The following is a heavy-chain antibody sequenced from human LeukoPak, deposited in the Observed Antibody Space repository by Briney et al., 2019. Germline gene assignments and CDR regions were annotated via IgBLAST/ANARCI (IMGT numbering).Heavy chain of an antibody. V-gene: IGHV1-2*02. CDR3: AREYVLLWFGEPYDYYMDV. CDR1: GYTFTGYY. D-gene: IGHD3-10*01. J-gene: IGHJ6*03. CDR2: INPNSGGT. Sequence: ASVKVSCKASGYTFTGYYMHWVRQAPGQGLEWMGWINPNSGGTNYAQKFQGRVTMTRDTSISTAYMELSRLRSDDTAVYYCAREYVLLWFGEPYDYYMDVWGKGTTVTISS.